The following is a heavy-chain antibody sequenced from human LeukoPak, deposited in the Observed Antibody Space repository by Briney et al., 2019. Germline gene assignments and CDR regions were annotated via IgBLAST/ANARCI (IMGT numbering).Heavy chain of an antibody. V-gene: IGHV3-33*01. D-gene: IGHD2-15*01. CDR3: ARILGYCSGGSCYGYYYGMDV. J-gene: IGHJ6*02. CDR2: IWYDGSNK. Sequence: GGSLRLSCAASGFTFSSYGMHWVRQAPGKGLEWVAVIWYDGSNKYYADCVKGRFTISRDNSKNTLYLQMNSLRAEDTAVYYCARILGYCSGGSCYGYYYGMDVWGQGTTVTVSS. CDR1: GFTFSSYG.